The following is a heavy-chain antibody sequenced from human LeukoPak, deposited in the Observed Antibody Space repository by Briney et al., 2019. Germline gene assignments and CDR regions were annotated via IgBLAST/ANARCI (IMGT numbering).Heavy chain of an antibody. Sequence: GGSLRLSCAASGSTFSSYGMHWVRQAPGKGLEWVAVIWYDGSNKYYADSVKGRFTISRDNSKNTLYLQMNSLRAEDTAVYYCAREPMAPAGVMDVWGQGTTVTVSS. CDR1: GSTFSSYG. CDR2: IWYDGSNK. CDR3: AREPMAPAGVMDV. J-gene: IGHJ6*02. D-gene: IGHD6-13*01. V-gene: IGHV3-33*01.